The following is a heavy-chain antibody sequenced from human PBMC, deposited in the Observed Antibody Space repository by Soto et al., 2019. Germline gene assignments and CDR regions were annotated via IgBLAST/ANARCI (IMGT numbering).Heavy chain of an antibody. V-gene: IGHV3-23*01. Sequence: GGSLRLSCAASGFTFSSYAMSWVRQAPGKGLEWVSAISGSGGSTYYADSVKGRFTISRDNSKNTLYLQMNSLRAEDTAVYYCAKSPLRLHLGELSFYYFDYWGQGTLVTVSS. J-gene: IGHJ4*02. CDR3: AKSPLRLHLGELSFYYFDY. CDR1: GFTFSSYA. D-gene: IGHD3-16*02. CDR2: ISGSGGST.